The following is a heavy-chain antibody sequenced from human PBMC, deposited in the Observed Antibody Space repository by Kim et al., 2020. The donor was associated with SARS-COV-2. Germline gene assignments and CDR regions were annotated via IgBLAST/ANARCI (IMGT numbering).Heavy chain of an antibody. V-gene: IGHV1-69*04. CDR1: GGTFSSYA. CDR3: ARGGDGYNSAGGY. Sequence: SVKVSCKASGGTFSSYAINWVRQAPGQGLEWMGRIIPILGIANYAQKFQGRVTITADKSTSTAYMELSSLRSEDTAVYYCARGGDGYNSAGGYWGQGTLVTVSS. D-gene: IGHD5-12*01. CDR2: IIPILGIA. J-gene: IGHJ4*02.